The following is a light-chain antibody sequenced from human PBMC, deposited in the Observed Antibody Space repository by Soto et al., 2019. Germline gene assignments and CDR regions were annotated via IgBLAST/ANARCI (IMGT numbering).Light chain of an antibody. Sequence: DIQMTQSPSTLSGSVGDRVTITCRASQTISSWLAWYQQKPGKAPKLLIYKASTLKSGVPSRFSGSGSGTEFTLTISSLQPDDFGTYYCQHYNSYSEAFGQRTKVDIK. J-gene: IGKJ1*01. CDR2: KAS. CDR1: QTISSW. V-gene: IGKV1-5*03. CDR3: QHYNSYSEA.